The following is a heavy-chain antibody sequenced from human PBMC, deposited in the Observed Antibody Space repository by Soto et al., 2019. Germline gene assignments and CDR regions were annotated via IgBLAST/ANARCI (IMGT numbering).Heavy chain of an antibody. J-gene: IGHJ4*02. Sequence: ESGGGLVKPGGSLRLSCAASGFTFSNAWMSWVRQAPGKGLEWVGRIKSKTDGGTTDYAAPVKGRFTISRDDSKNTLYLQMNSLKTEDTAVYYCTTGNWIFGVVGDYWGQGTLVTVSS. D-gene: IGHD3-3*01. CDR1: GFTFSNAW. CDR3: TTGNWIFGVVGDY. CDR2: IKSKTDGGTT. V-gene: IGHV3-15*01.